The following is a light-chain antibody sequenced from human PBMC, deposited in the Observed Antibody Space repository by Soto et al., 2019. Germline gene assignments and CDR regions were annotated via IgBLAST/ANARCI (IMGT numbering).Light chain of an antibody. CDR1: SSDVGAYNY. J-gene: IGLJ2*01. CDR3: SSHTTTGTLVV. Sequence: QSALTQPASVSGSPGQSITISCTGTSSDVGAYNYVSWYQQHPGRAPKLMIYEVSYRPSGVSNRFSGSKSGNTASLTISGLQAEDEADYYCSSHTTTGTLVVFGGGTKVTVL. V-gene: IGLV2-14*01. CDR2: EVS.